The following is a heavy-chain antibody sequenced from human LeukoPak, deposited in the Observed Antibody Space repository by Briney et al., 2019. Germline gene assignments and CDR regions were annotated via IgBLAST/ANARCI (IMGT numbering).Heavy chain of an antibody. D-gene: IGHD6-19*01. CDR3: ARQVAGDGHDY. J-gene: IGHJ4*02. CDR1: GFTFSSYS. V-gene: IGHV3-21*01. CDR2: ISSSSSYI. Sequence: GGSLRLSCAASGFTFSSYSMNWVRQAPGKGLEWVSSISSSSSYIYYADSVKGRFTISRDNAKNSLYLQMNSLRAEDTVVYYCARQVAGDGHDYWGQGTLVTVSS.